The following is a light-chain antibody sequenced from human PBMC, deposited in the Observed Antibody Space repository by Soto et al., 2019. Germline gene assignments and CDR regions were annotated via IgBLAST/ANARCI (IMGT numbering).Light chain of an antibody. Sequence: QSALTQPPSASGSPGQSVTISCTGTSGDVGGYDYVSWYQQHPGKAPKLMIYEVTKRPLGVPDRFSGSKSGNTASLTVSGLHAEDEAYYYCSSYAGSDNPDVFGTGTKLTVL. CDR3: SSYAGSDNPDV. CDR2: EVT. CDR1: SGDVGGYDY. V-gene: IGLV2-8*01. J-gene: IGLJ1*01.